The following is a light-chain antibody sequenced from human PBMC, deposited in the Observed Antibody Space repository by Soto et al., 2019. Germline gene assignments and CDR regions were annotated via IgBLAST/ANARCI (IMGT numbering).Light chain of an antibody. CDR3: CSFTTTSTWL. J-gene: IGLJ3*02. Sequence: QSALTQPRSVSGSPGRSVTISCTGTSSDVGGYDYVSWYQQHPGKAPKLIIYEVNNRPSGVSTRFSGSKSGKTASLTISGLQAEDEADYYCCSFTTTSTWLFGGGTKLTVL. CDR1: SSDVGGYDY. V-gene: IGLV2-14*01. CDR2: EVN.